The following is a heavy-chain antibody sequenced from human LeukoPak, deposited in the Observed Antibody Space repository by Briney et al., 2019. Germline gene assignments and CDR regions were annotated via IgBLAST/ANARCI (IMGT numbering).Heavy chain of an antibody. CDR2: IYRVGST. J-gene: IGHJ6*02. Sequence: GGSLRLSCAASGFTVSSNYMSWVRQTPGKGLEWVSIIYRVGSTFYADSVEGRFTISRDNSKNTLYLQMNSLRVEDTAIYYCARDGGNNSWYGMDVWGQGTTVTVSS. D-gene: IGHD4-23*01. V-gene: IGHV3-66*01. CDR3: ARDGGNNSWYGMDV. CDR1: GFTVSSNY.